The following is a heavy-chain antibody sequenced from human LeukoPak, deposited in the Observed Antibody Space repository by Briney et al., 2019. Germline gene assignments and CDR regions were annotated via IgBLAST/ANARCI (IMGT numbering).Heavy chain of an antibody. Sequence: PGGSLRLSCAASGFTFSSNWMQWVRQGPGGGLVWVSHINNDGGSTMYADSVKGRFTISRDNAKNTLYLRMNSLRAEDTAIYYCARKPLSGGYGGTIDYWGQGTLVTVSS. D-gene: IGHD5-12*01. J-gene: IGHJ4*02. CDR1: GFTFSSNW. V-gene: IGHV3-74*03. CDR3: ARKPLSGGYGGTIDY. CDR2: INNDGGST.